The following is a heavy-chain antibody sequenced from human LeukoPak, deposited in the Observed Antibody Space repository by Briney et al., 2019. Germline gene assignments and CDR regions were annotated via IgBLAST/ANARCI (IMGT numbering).Heavy chain of an antibody. CDR2: ISSSSSYI. V-gene: IGHV3-21*01. CDR1: GFTFSSYN. D-gene: IGHD1-14*01. J-gene: IGHJ5*02. CDR3: ARAAATGTEPNRVDP. Sequence: GGSLRLSCAASGFTFSSYNMNWVRQAPGKGLEWVSSISSSSSYIYYADSVKGRFTISRDNAKNSLYLQMNSLRAEDTAVYYCARAAATGTEPNRVDPWGQGTLVTVSS.